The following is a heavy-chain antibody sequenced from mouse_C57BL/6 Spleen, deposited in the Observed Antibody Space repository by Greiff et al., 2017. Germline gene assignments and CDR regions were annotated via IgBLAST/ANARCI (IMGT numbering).Heavy chain of an antibody. CDR1: GFTFSDYG. CDR2: ISSGSSTI. J-gene: IGHJ4*01. D-gene: IGHD2-10*01. Sequence: EVKLMESGGGLVKPGGSLKLSCAASGFTFSDYGMHWVRQAPEKGLEWVAYISSGSSTIYYADTVKGRFTISRDNAKNTLFLQMTSLRSEDTARYYCARTYYGNAYAMDYWGQGTSVTVSS. CDR3: ARTYYGNAYAMDY. V-gene: IGHV5-17*01.